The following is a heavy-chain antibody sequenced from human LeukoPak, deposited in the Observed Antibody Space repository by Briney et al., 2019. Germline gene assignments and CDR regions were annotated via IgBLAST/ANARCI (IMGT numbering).Heavy chain of an antibody. CDR3: PKNRQWLLSDY. D-gene: IGHD3-3*01. CDR1: GFTFSIYA. V-gene: IGHV3-23*01. J-gene: IGHJ4*02. Sequence: GGSLRLSCAASGFTFSIYAMSWVRQAPGKGLEWVSAISGGRDNTYYADSVKGRFTISRDTSKNTLYLQMNSLRAEDTAVYYGPKNRQWLLSDYWGQGTLVTVSS. CDR2: ISGGRDNT.